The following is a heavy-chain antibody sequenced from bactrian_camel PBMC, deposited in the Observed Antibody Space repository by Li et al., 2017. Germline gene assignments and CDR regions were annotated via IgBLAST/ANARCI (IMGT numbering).Heavy chain of an antibody. CDR2: INNGGSST. J-gene: IGHJ4*01. CDR3: QISGSWHCNS. V-gene: IGHV3S31*01. D-gene: IGHD2*01. CDR1: EFTFSAYA. Sequence: VQLVESGGGSVQAGGSLRLSCTASEFTFSAYAMSWVRQAPGKGLEWVSSINNGGSSTYYTDSVKGRSTISRDNTKNTLYLEMNTLKPEDTAMYYCQISGSWHCNSWGQGTQVTVS.